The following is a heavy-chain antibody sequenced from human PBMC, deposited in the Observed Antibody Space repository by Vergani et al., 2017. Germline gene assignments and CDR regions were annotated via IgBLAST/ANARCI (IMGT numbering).Heavy chain of an antibody. CDR3: ARERKGGLDGGNSFDY. CDR1: GGTFSSYA. J-gene: IGHJ4*02. V-gene: IGHV1-69*01. Sequence: QVQLVQSGAEVKKPGSSVKVSCKASGGTFSSYAISWVRQPPGQGLEWMGGLIPIFGTANYAQKFQGRVTITADESTSTAYMELSSLRSEDTAVYYCARERKGGLDGGNSFDYWGQGTLVTVSS. D-gene: IGHD4-23*01. CDR2: LIPIFGTA.